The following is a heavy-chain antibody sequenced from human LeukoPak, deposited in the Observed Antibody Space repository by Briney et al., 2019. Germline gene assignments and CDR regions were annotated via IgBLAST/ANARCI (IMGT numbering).Heavy chain of an antibody. V-gene: IGHV3-7*01. D-gene: IGHD1-26*01. Sequence: GGSLRLSCAASGFTFSSYWMSWVRQAPGKGLEWVANIKQDGSEKYYVDSVKGRFTISRDNAKNSLYLQMNSLRAEDTAVYYCARLVFRATGINWFDPWGRGTLVTVSS. CDR1: GFTFSSYW. CDR3: ARLVFRATGINWFDP. J-gene: IGHJ5*02. CDR2: IKQDGSEK.